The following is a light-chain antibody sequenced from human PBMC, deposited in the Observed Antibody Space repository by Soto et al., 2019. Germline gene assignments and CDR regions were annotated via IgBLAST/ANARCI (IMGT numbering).Light chain of an antibody. CDR3: CSYAGSYTCD. J-gene: IGLJ1*01. CDR1: SSDVGGYNY. V-gene: IGLV2-11*01. CDR2: DVN. Sequence: QSALTQPRSGSGSPGQSVTISCTGTSSDVGGYNYVSWYQQHPGKAPKLMIYDVNKRPSGVPDRFSGSKSGNTASLTISGLQAEDEADYYCCSYAGSYTCDFGPGIKFTV.